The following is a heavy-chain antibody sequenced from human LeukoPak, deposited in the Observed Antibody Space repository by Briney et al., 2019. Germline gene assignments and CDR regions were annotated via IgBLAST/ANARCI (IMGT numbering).Heavy chain of an antibody. CDR1: GFTVSSNY. Sequence: GSLRLSCAASGFTVSSNYMSWVRQAPGKGLEWVSVIYSGGSTYYADSVKGRFTISRDNSKNTLYLQMNSLRAEGTAVYYCARRAGAYSHPYDYWGQGTLVTVSS. D-gene: IGHD4/OR15-4a*01. CDR2: IYSGGST. V-gene: IGHV3-53*01. J-gene: IGHJ4*02. CDR3: ARRAGAYSHPYDY.